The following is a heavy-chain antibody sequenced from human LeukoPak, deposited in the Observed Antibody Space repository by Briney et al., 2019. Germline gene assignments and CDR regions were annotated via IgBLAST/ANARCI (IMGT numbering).Heavy chain of an antibody. CDR1: GGTFSSYA. J-gene: IGHJ4*02. D-gene: IGHD6-6*01. V-gene: IGHV1-69*13. Sequence: SVKASCKASGGTFSSYAISWVRQAPGQGLEWMGGIIPIFGTANYAQKFQGRVTITADESTSTAYMELSSLRSEDTAVYYCATYSSSSYYFDYWGQGTLVTVSS. CDR2: IIPIFGTA. CDR3: ATYSSSSYYFDY.